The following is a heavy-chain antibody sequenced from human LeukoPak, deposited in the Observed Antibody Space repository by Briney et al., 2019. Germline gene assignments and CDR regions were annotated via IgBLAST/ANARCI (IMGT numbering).Heavy chain of an antibody. J-gene: IGHJ6*02. Sequence: GGSLRLSCAASGFTFSDYYMSWIRQAPGKGLEWVSYISSSSSYTNYADSVKGRFTISRDTSKSTLYLQMNSLRAEDTAVYYCARGGPGYSSAWTNYGLAVWGQGTTVTVSS. CDR3: ARGGPGYSSAWTNYGLAV. CDR1: GFTFSDYY. CDR2: ISSSSSYT. D-gene: IGHD6-19*01. V-gene: IGHV3-11*06.